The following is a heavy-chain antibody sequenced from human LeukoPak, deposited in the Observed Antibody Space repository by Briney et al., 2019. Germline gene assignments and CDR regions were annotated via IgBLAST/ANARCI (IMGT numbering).Heavy chain of an antibody. CDR2: INWSGGQI. V-gene: IGHV3-9*01. CDR3: ARDQDQLLYLCPPDL. CDR1: GFNFDDFA. Sequence: HPGGSLRLSCAASGFNFDDFAMYWVRQAPGKGLEWVAGINWSGGQIDYADSVKGRFTISRDNNGNSLFLQMNSLRPEDTALYYCARDQDQLLYLCPPDLWGQGTLVTVSS. J-gene: IGHJ4*02. D-gene: IGHD2-2*02.